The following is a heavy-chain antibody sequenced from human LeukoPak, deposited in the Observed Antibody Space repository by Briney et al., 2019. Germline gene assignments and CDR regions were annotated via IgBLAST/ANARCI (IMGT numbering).Heavy chain of an antibody. CDR1: GFTVSSYS. CDR2: ISSSSSYI. V-gene: IGHV3-21*01. Sequence: GGSLRLSCAASGFTVSSYSMNWVRQAPGKGLEWVSSISSSSSYIYYADSVKGRFTISRDNAKNSLYLQMNSLRAEDTAVYYCATLAHIVVVPAATYNWFDPWGQGTLVTVSS. D-gene: IGHD2-2*01. J-gene: IGHJ5*02. CDR3: ATLAHIVVVPAATYNWFDP.